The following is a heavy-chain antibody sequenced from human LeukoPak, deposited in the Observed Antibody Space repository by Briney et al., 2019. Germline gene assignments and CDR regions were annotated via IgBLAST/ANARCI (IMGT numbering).Heavy chain of an antibody. D-gene: IGHD3-22*01. Sequence: ASVKVSCKASGYTFNSYDINWVRQATGQGLEWMGWMHPNSGNTAYAQKFQGRVSMTRDTSISTAYMELSSLRSEDTAVYYCARVSFDTSGNKISFDYWGHGTLVTVSS. CDR1: GYTFNSYD. V-gene: IGHV1-8*01. CDR2: MHPNSGNT. CDR3: ARVSFDTSGNKISFDY. J-gene: IGHJ4*01.